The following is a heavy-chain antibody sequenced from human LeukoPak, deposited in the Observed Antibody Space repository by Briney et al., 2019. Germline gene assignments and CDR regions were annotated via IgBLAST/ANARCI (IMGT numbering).Heavy chain of an antibody. Sequence: GASVKVSCKASGYTFTSYYMHWLRQAPGQGLEWMGIINPSGGSTSYAQKFQGRVTMTRDTSTSTVYMELSSLRSEDTAVYYCAREDAAMVTFDYWGQGTLVTVSS. D-gene: IGHD5-18*01. CDR3: AREDAAMVTFDY. CDR2: INPSGGST. J-gene: IGHJ4*02. V-gene: IGHV1-46*01. CDR1: GYTFTSYY.